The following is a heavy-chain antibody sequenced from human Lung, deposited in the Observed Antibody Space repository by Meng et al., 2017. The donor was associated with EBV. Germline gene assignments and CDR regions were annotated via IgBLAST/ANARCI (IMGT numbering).Heavy chain of an antibody. CDR1: GRSFSSSY. D-gene: IGHD2-2*01. V-gene: IGHV4-34*01. Sequence: QGQLPRWGAGMLQPAETLSLTCGVSGRSFSSSYWSWIRQPPGKGLEWIGQINYSGITNYNPSLKSRVTISVDTSKNQFSLSLNSVTAADTAVYYCARGGTSSAPLDYWGQGTLVTVSS. J-gene: IGHJ4*02. CDR3: ARGGTSSAPLDY. CDR2: INYSGIT.